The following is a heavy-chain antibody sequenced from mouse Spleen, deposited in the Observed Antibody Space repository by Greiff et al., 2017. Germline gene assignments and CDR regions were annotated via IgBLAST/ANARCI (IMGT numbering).Heavy chain of an antibody. V-gene: IGHV1-4*01. D-gene: IGHD2-3*01. Sequence: VQLQQSGAELARPGASVKMSCKASGYTFTSYTMHWVKQRPGQGLEWIGYINPSSGYTKYNQKFKDKATLTADKSSSTAYMQLSSLTSEDSAVYYCARTVYDGYCWFAYWGQGTLVTVSA. CDR2: INPSSGYT. CDR1: GYTFTSYT. J-gene: IGHJ3*01. CDR3: ARTVYDGYCWFAY.